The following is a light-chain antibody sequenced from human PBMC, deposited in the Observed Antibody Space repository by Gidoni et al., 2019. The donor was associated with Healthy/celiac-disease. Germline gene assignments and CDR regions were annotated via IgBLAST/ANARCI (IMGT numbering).Light chain of an antibody. CDR3: MQALQTPWT. V-gene: IGKV2-28*01. CDR1: QSLLHSNGYNY. Sequence: DIVITQSPLSLPVTPGEPASISCRSSQSLLHSNGYNYLDWYLQKPGQSPQLLIYLGSNRASGVPDRFSGSGSGTDFTLKISRVEAEDVGVYYCMQALQTPWTFXQXTRLEIK. J-gene: IGKJ5*01. CDR2: LGS.